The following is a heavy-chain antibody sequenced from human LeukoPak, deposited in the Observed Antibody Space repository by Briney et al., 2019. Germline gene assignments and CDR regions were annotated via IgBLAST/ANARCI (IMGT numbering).Heavy chain of an antibody. CDR2: IYHSGST. Sequence: SETLSLTCAVSGYSISSGYYWGWIRQPPGKGLEWIGSIYHSGSTYYNPSLKSRVTISVDTSKNQFSLKLSSVTAADTAVYHCARQAGYFDWLDYWGQGTLVTVSS. V-gene: IGHV4-38-2*01. J-gene: IGHJ4*02. D-gene: IGHD3-9*01. CDR1: GYSISSGYY. CDR3: ARQAGYFDWLDY.